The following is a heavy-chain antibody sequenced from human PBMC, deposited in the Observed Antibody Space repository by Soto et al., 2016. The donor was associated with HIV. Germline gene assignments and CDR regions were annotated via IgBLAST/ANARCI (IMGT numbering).Heavy chain of an antibody. CDR3: VRENGYDFRTA. J-gene: IGHJ5*02. D-gene: IGHD5-12*01. CDR2: ITPSGKTI. Sequence: QVQLVESGGGLVKPGGSLRLSCAASGFAFSDYYMSWIRQAPGKGLEWVSYITPSGKTIYYADSVKGRFTISRDNAMNSLYLQMNSLRGEDTAMYYCVRENGYDFRTAWGQGTLVTVSS. CDR1: GFAFSDYY. V-gene: IGHV3-11*04.